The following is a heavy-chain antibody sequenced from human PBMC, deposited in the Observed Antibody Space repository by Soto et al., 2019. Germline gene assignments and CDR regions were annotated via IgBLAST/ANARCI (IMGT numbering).Heavy chain of an antibody. J-gene: IGHJ4*02. D-gene: IGHD6-19*01. CDR2: ISGSGGST. CDR3: AKDGYSSGWVYYFDY. V-gene: IGHV3-23*01. Sequence: PGGSLRLSCAASGFTFSSYAMSWVRQAPGKGLEWVSGISGSGGSTYYADSVKGRFTISRDNSKNTLYLQMNSLRAEDTAVYYCAKDGYSSGWVYYFDYWGQGTLVTVSS. CDR1: GFTFSSYA.